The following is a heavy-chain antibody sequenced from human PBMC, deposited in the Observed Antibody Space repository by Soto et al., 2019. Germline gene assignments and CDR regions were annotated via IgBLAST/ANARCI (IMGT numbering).Heavy chain of an antibody. CDR1: GGSISSSNW. CDR3: ARAAMYCSSTSCYDYYFDY. Sequence: PSETLSLTCAVSGGSISSSNWWSWVRQLPGKRLEWMGGIDHSGSTSYNRSLTSRATISVDKPKNGFFLRVRSVTAADMADYYFARAAMYCSSTSCYDYYFDYWGQGTLVTAAS. D-gene: IGHD2-2*01. CDR2: IDHSGST. J-gene: IGHJ4*02. V-gene: IGHV4-4*02.